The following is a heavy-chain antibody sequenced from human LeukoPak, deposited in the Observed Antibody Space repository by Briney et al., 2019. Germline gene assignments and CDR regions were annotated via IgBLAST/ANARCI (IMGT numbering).Heavy chain of an antibody. V-gene: IGHV3-23*01. CDR1: GFTFSSYA. CDR2: ISGSGGST. J-gene: IGHJ4*02. D-gene: IGHD3-10*01. CDR3: AKDWDYYGSGSYSDY. Sequence: GGSLRLSRAASGFTFSSYAMRWVRQAPGKGLEWVSSISGSGGSTYYADSVTGRFTISRDNSKNTLYLQMNSLRAEDTAVYYCAKDWDYYGSGSYSDYWGQGTLVTVSS.